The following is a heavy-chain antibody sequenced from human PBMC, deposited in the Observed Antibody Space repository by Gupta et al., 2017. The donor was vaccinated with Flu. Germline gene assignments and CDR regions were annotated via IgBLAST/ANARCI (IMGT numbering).Heavy chain of an antibody. CDR2: ISSNNNI. CDR3: ARARTTIFGVVIIMGGMDV. Sequence: EVQLVESGGGLVKPGGSLRLSCAASGFSFSSYSMNWVRQAPGKGLEWVSSISSNNNIYYADSVKGRFSISRDNAKNSLFLKLNSLRVEDTAVYYCARARTTIFGVVIIMGGMDVWGQGTTVTVSS. CDR1: GFSFSSYS. D-gene: IGHD3-3*01. V-gene: IGHV3-21*01. J-gene: IGHJ6*02.